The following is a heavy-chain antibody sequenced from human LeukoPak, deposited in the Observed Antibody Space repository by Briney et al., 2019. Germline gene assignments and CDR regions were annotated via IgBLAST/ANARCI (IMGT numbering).Heavy chain of an antibody. J-gene: IGHJ6*03. V-gene: IGHV1-18*01. CDR1: GYTFTSYG. CDR2: ISAYNGNT. CDR3: ARGLGSTSLETPGYYYYMDV. Sequence: GASVKVSCKASGYTFTSYGISWVRQAPGQGLEWMGWISAYNGNTNYAQKLQGRVTMTTDTSTSTAYMELRSLRSDDTAVYYCARGLGSTSLETPGYYYYMDVWGKGTTVTVSS. D-gene: IGHD2-2*01.